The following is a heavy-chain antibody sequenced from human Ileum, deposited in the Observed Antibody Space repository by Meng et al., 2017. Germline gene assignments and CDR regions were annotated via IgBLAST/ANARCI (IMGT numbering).Heavy chain of an antibody. Sequence: QVHVVESGAEVKKPGASVKVSCKASGYTFTTYAMHWVRQAPGQGLEWMGWINAGNGNRKYSQKFLGRVTITRDTSASTAYMELSSLRSEDTAVYYCAREYGDRDAFDIWGQGTMVTVSS. D-gene: IGHD3-10*01. V-gene: IGHV1-3*01. CDR3: AREYGDRDAFDI. CDR1: GYTFTTYA. CDR2: INAGNGNR. J-gene: IGHJ3*02.